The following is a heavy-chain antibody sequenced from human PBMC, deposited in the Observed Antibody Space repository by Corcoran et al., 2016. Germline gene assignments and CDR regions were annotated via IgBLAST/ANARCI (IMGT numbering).Heavy chain of an antibody. CDR2: IYSGGFT. J-gene: IGHJ4*02. CDR3: ARDQAVAGIAD. V-gene: IGHV3-53*04. CDR1: GFNVSSSY. Sequence: EVQLVESGGGLVQPGGSLRLSCAASGFNVSSSYMSWVRQAPGKGLAWVSAIYSGGFTYYADSVMGRFTISRQSSKNTLDLQMSSLRVEDTAVYFCARDQAVAGIADWGQGTLVTVSS. D-gene: IGHD6-19*01.